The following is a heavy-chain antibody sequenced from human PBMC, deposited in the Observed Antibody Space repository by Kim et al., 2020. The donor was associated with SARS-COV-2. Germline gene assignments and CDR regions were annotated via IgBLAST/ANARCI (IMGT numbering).Heavy chain of an antibody. CDR1: GGSISSSSYY. CDR3: ARDIRGALRGIVVVPAATFDP. V-gene: IGHV4-39*02. J-gene: IGHJ5*02. CDR2: IYYSGST. Sequence: SETLSLTCTVSGGSISSSSYYWGWIRQPPGKGLEWIGSIYYSGSTYYNPSLKSRVTISVDTSKNQFPLKLSSVTAADTAVYYCARDIRGALRGIVVVPAATFDPWGQGTLVTVSS. D-gene: IGHD2-2*01.